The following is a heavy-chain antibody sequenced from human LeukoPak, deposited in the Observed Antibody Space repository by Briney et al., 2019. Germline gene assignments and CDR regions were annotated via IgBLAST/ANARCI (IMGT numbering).Heavy chain of an antibody. V-gene: IGHV3-53*01. Sequence: TGGSLSLSCAASGFTVSSNNMSWVRQAPGKGLEWVSVIYSGGSTYYAASVKGRFTISRDNSKNTLYLQMNSLRAEDTAVYYCARDRSECSGGSCYSGGFDYWGQGTLVTVSS. CDR3: ARDRSECSGGSCYSGGFDY. CDR1: GFTVSSNN. CDR2: IYSGGST. J-gene: IGHJ4*02. D-gene: IGHD2-15*01.